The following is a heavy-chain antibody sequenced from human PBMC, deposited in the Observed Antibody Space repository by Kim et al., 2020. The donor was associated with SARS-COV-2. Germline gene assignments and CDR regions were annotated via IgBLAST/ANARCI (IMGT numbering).Heavy chain of an antibody. CDR3: ARSRGDYGDYHFDL. D-gene: IGHD4-17*01. CDR1: GFTVSSNY. Sequence: GGSLRLSCAASGFTVSSNYMSWVRQAPGKVLEWVSVIYSGGRTYYADSAKGRFTISRDNSKNTLYLQMNSLRAEDTAVYHCARSRGDYGDYHFDLWGRGT. CDR2: IYSGGRT. V-gene: IGHV3-53*01. J-gene: IGHJ2*01.